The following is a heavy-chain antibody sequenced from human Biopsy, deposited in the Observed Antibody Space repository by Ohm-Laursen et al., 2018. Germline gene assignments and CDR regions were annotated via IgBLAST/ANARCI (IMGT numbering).Heavy chain of an antibody. Sequence: SLRLSCAASGFTFSSYAMTWFRQAPGKGLEWVSIISGNSDIIYDTDSVKGRLTISRDNSKNTLYLQMNSLRADDTAVYYCALAAAQTVTHFDYWGQGTLVTVSS. J-gene: IGHJ4*02. V-gene: IGHV3-23*01. CDR1: GFTFSSYA. CDR3: ALAAAQTVTHFDY. D-gene: IGHD4-17*01. CDR2: ISGNSDII.